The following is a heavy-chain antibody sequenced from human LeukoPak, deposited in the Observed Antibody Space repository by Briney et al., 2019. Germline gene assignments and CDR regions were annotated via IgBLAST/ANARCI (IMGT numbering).Heavy chain of an antibody. D-gene: IGHD6-13*01. Sequence: SETLSLTCAVYGGSFSNYYWSWIRQPPGEGLEWIGEINHRGGTNSNPSLKSRVTLSVDTSKAQFSLRLSSVPAADTAVYYCARGKTPSSWYPDYWGQGTLVTVSS. J-gene: IGHJ4*02. CDR2: INHRGGT. CDR1: GGSFSNYY. CDR3: ARGKTPSSWYPDY. V-gene: IGHV4-34*01.